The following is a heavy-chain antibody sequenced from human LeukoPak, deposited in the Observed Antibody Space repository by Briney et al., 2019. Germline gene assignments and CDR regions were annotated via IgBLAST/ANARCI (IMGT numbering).Heavy chain of an antibody. Sequence: ASVKVSCKASGYTFTGYYMHWVRQAPGQGLEWMGWINPNSGGTNYAQKFQGWVTMTRDTSISTAYMELSRLRSDDTAVYYCARSYYGSGSYYGAAPLDYWGQGTLVTVSS. CDR3: ARSYYGSGSYYGAAPLDY. CDR1: GYTFTGYY. CDR2: INPNSGGT. V-gene: IGHV1-2*04. D-gene: IGHD3-10*01. J-gene: IGHJ4*02.